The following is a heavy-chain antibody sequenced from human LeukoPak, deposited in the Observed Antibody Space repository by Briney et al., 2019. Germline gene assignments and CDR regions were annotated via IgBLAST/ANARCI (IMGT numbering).Heavy chain of an antibody. D-gene: IGHD4-17*01. Sequence: GASVKVSCKASGGTFSSYAISWVRQAPGQGLEWMGGIIPIFGTANYAQKFQGRVTITTDESTSTAYMELSSLRSEDTAVYYCARGTFPDDYGDLYYYYYMDVWGKGTTVTVSS. CDR2: IIPIFGTA. CDR3: ARGTFPDDYGDLYYYYYMDV. V-gene: IGHV1-69*05. J-gene: IGHJ6*03. CDR1: GGTFSSYA.